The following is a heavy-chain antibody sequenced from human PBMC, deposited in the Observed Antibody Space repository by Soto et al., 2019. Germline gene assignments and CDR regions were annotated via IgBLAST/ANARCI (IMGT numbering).Heavy chain of an antibody. CDR2: IYYAGTT. CDR1: DGSISPYY. D-gene: IGHD3-22*01. J-gene: IGHJ4*02. V-gene: IGHV4-59*08. Sequence: QVQLQESGPGLVKPSETLSLNCTVSDGSISPYYWSWIRQPPGKGLEWIGYIYYAGTTTYNPSLQSPGSISVDTSKNEVSLKLTSVTAADTAVYYCARLGGYYQALDSWGQGTVVTVSS. CDR3: ARLGGYYQALDS.